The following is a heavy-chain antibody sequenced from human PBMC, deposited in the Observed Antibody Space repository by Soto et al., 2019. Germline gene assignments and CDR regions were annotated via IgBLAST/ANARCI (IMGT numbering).Heavy chain of an antibody. V-gene: IGHV3-30*18. Sequence: PGGSLRLSCAASGFTFSSYGMHWVRQAPGKGLEWVAVISYDGSNKYYADSVKGRFTISRDNSKNTLYLQMNSLRAEDTAVYYCAKGSYYDSSGYTNWFDPWGQGTLVTVSS. D-gene: IGHD3-22*01. CDR2: ISYDGSNK. J-gene: IGHJ5*02. CDR3: AKGSYYDSSGYTNWFDP. CDR1: GFTFSSYG.